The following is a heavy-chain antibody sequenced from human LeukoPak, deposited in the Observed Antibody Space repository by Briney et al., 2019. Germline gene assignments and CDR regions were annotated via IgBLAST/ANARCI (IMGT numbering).Heavy chain of an antibody. CDR1: GFTCDDYA. CDR2: ISWNSGSI. D-gene: IGHD1-26*01. Sequence: GRSLRLSCAASGFTCDDYAMHWVRQAPGKGLEWVSGISWNSGSIGYADSVKGRFTISRDSAKNSLYLQMNSLRAEDTALYYCAAQRYSGSYLRFDPWGQGTLVTVSS. J-gene: IGHJ5*02. V-gene: IGHV3-9*01. CDR3: AAQRYSGSYLRFDP.